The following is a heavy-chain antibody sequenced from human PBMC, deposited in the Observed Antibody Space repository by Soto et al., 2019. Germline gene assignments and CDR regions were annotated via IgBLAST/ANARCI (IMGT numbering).Heavy chain of an antibody. CDR2: IMPVFATP. D-gene: IGHD3-3*02. CDR1: GGTFSTSA. V-gene: IGHV1-69*12. CDR3: ARDKDRQQLGGNYYYILDV. J-gene: IGHJ6*02. Sequence: QVQLMQSGAEVKKPGSSVKVSCKASGGTFSTSAISWVRQAPGEGLEWVGGIMPVFATPDYAQKFQGRVTISAAESTTTAYLELTSLTTDDTAAYYCARDKDRQQLGGNYYYILDVWGQGTAITVSS.